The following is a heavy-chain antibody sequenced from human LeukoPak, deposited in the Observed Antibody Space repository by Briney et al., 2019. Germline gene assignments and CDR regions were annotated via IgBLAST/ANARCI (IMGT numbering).Heavy chain of an antibody. CDR3: ARDCSSTSCYATFDY. J-gene: IGHJ4*02. CDR1: GFIFSNFG. Sequence: GGSLRLSCAASGFIFSNFGMNWVRQAPGKGLEWVSSISSSSSFIFYADSVKGRFTISRDNAKNSLYLQMNSLRAEDTAVYYCARDCSSTSCYATFDYWGQGTLVTVSS. CDR2: ISSSSSFI. D-gene: IGHD2-2*01. V-gene: IGHV3-21*01.